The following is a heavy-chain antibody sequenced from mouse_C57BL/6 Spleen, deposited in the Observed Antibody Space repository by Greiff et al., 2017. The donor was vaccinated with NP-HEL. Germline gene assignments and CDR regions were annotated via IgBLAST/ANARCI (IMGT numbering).Heavy chain of an antibody. CDR2: ISDGGSYT. CDR3: ARDASYGKSFDY. D-gene: IGHD2-10*01. CDR1: GFTFSSYA. Sequence: EVKLQESGGGLVKSGGSLKLSCAASGFTFSSYAMSWVRQTPEKRLEWVATISDGGSYTYYPDNVKGRFTISRDNAKNNLYLQMSHLKSEDTAMYYCARDASYGKSFDYWGQGTTLTVSS. V-gene: IGHV5-4*01. J-gene: IGHJ2*01.